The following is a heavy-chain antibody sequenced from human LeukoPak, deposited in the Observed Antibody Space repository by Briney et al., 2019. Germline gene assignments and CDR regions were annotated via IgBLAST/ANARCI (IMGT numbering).Heavy chain of an antibody. CDR1: GDSVSSNSAA. CDR3: ARQFGESPIGSYDAFDI. V-gene: IGHV6-1*01. D-gene: IGHD3-10*01. CDR2: TYYRSKWYN. Sequence: SQTLSLTCAISGDSVSSNSAAWNWIRQSPSRGLEWLGRTYYRSKWYNDYAVSVKSRITINPDTSKNQFSLQLNSVTPEDTAVYYCARQFGESPIGSYDAFDIWGQGTMVTVSS. J-gene: IGHJ3*02.